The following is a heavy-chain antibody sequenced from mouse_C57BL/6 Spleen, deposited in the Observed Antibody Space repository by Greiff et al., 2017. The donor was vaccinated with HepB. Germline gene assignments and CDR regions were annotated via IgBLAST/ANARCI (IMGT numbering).Heavy chain of an antibody. CDR1: GYAFTNYL. J-gene: IGHJ4*01. CDR2: INPGSGGT. CDR3: ARWTYSNYLRDYAMDY. Sequence: VKLQESGAELVRPGTSVKVSCKASGYAFTNYLIEWVKQRPGQGLEWIGVINPGSGGTNYNEKFKGKATLTADKSSSTAYMQLSSLTSEDSAVYFCARWTYSNYLRDYAMDYWGQGTSVTVSS. D-gene: IGHD2-5*01. V-gene: IGHV1-54*01.